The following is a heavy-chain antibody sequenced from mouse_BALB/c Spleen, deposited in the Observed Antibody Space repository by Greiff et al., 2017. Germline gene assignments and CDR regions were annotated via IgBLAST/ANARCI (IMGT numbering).Heavy chain of an antibody. CDR2: ISTYYGNT. CDR1: GCTFTDYA. CDR3: ARRRDRYDGYFDY. Sequence: QVQLQQSGPELVRPGVSVKISCKGSGCTFTDYAMHWVKQSHAKSLEWIGVISTYYGNTNYNQKFKGKATMTVDKSSSTAYMELARLTSEDSAIYYCARRRDRYDGYFDYWGQGTTLTVSS. V-gene: IGHV1-67*01. J-gene: IGHJ2*01. D-gene: IGHD2-14*01.